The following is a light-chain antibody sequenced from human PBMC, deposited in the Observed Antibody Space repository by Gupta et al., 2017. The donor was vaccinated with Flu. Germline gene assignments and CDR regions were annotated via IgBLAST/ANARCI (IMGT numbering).Light chain of an antibody. CDR3: QQYYSYPRK. CDR2: AAS. V-gene: IGKV1-8*01. Sequence: AIRMTQSPSSFSASTGDRVTITCRSSQGISSYLAWYQQKPGKAPKLLIYAASTLQSGVPSRFSGSGSGTDLTLTISCLQSEDFATYYCQQYYSYPRKVGQGTKVEIK. CDR1: QGISSY. J-gene: IGKJ1*01.